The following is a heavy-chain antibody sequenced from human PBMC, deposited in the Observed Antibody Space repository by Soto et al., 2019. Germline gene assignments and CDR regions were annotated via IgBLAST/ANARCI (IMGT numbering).Heavy chain of an antibody. J-gene: IGHJ4*02. CDR1: GDSISIYN. D-gene: IGHD2-15*01. V-gene: IGHV4-59*12. Sequence: PSETLSLTCTVSGDSISIYNWNWIRQSPGKGLEWIGYAHYSGGTLYNPSLNGRVTISVDTSKNQFSLKLSSVTAADTAVYYCARGKLGYCSGGSCSFDYWGQGTLVTVSS. CDR3: ARGKLGYCSGGSCSFDY. CDR2: AHYSGGT.